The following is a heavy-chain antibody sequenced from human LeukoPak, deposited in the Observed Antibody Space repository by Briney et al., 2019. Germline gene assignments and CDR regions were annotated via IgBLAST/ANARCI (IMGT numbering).Heavy chain of an antibody. CDR3: AREGESAFDI. J-gene: IGHJ3*02. CDR2: IYHDGST. CDR1: GYSVSTDYY. D-gene: IGHD3-16*01. V-gene: IGHV4-38-2*02. Sequence: PSETLSLTCTVSGYSVSTDYYWGWIRPPPGKGLEWIGNIYHDGSTYYNPSLKSRVTISVDTSKNQFSLKLSSVTAADTAVYYCAREGESAFDIWGQGTMVTVSS.